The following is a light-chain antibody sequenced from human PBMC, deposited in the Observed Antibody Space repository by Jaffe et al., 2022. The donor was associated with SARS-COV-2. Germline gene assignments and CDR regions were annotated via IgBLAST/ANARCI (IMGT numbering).Light chain of an antibody. Sequence: DIVMTQSPDSLAVSLGERATINCKSSQTILYTSDNKNYLAWFQQKPGQPPKLLIYWASARELGVPDRFSGSGSATDFTLTISSLQAEDVATYYCQQYYSSPLTFGGGTKVEIK. CDR2: WAS. V-gene: IGKV4-1*01. J-gene: IGKJ4*01. CDR3: QQYYSSPLT. CDR1: QTILYTSDNKNY.